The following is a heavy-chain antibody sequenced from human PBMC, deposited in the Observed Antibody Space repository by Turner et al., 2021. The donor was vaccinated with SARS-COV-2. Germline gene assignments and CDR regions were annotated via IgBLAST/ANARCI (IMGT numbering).Heavy chain of an antibody. CDR3: ARIGDQRRLGWFDR. J-gene: IGHJ5*02. V-gene: IGHV4-4*07. CDR1: GGSIGDYF. D-gene: IGHD2-21*01. CDR2: MHPSGSS. Sequence: VQLQESGPGLVKSSETLSLTCTVSGGSIGDYFWTWIRQSAGKGLEYIARMHPSGSSNYTSSLQSRLTLSLDTAKNQFSLTLRSVSAADTAVYFCARIGDQRRLGWFDRWGQGIRVTVSS.